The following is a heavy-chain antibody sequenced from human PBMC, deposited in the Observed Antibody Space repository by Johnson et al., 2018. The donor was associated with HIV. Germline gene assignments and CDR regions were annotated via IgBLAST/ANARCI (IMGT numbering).Heavy chain of an antibody. J-gene: IGHJ3*02. D-gene: IGHD1-26*01. CDR3: AKAWELLGRRAALDI. V-gene: IGHV3-30*04. CDR2: ISYDGSNK. CDR1: GFTFSSYA. Sequence: QMQLVESGGGVVQPGRSLRLSCAASGFTFSSYAMHWVRQAPGKGLEWVAVISYDGSNKYYADSVKGLFNISRDNSKNALYLQMNSLRAEDTAVYYCAKAWELLGRRAALDIWGQGTMVTVSS.